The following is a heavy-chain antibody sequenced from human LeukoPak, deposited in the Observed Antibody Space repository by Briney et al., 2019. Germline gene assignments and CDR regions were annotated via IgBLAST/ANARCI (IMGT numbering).Heavy chain of an antibody. CDR3: AKDASSTVYYYYGMDV. CDR2: INWNSGSI. D-gene: IGHD4-17*01. CDR1: GFTFSSYG. J-gene: IGHJ6*02. Sequence: GGSLRLSCAASGFTFSSYGMHWVRQAPGKGLEWVSGINWNSGSIGYADSVKGRFTISRDNAKTSLYLQMNSLRAEDTALYYCAKDASSTVYYYYGMDVWGRGTSVTVSS. V-gene: IGHV3-9*01.